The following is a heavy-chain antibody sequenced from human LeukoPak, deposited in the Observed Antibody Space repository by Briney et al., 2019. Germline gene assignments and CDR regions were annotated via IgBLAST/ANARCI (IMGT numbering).Heavy chain of an antibody. V-gene: IGHV1-8*01. Sequence: ASVKVSCKASGYTFTSYDINWVRQATGQGLERMGWMNPKSGNTGYVQKFQGRVTMTRNTSISTAYMELSSLRSEDTAVYYCARGVPNYYDSSGYYYFFDYWGQGTLVTVSS. CDR1: GYTFTSYD. CDR2: MNPKSGNT. J-gene: IGHJ4*02. D-gene: IGHD3-22*01. CDR3: ARGVPNYYDSSGYYYFFDY.